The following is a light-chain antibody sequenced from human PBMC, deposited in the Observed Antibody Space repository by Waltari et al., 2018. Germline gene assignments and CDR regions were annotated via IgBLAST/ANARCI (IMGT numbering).Light chain of an antibody. V-gene: IGLV2-11*01. CDR3: SSYAGSNTYI. CDR1: SSDIGGYNY. Sequence: QAALTQPPSVSGSPGQSVTIPCTGTSSDIGGYNYVSWYQQHPGEAPKLMIYDVSKRPSGVSDRFSGSKSGNTASLTISGLQAEDEADYYCSSYAGSNTYIFGAGTRLTVL. CDR2: DVS. J-gene: IGLJ1*01.